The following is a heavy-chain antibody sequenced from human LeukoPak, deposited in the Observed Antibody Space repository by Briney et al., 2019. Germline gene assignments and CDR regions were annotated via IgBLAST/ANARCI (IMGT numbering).Heavy chain of an antibody. D-gene: IGHD2-15*01. J-gene: IGHJ4*02. CDR3: ARGRYCSSGNCYKDY. Sequence: QPGGSLRLSCAASGFAFGTYWMSWVRQAPGKGLEWVANINGDGSEKYFAGSVKGRFTISRDNARNSLFLQMNSLRAEDTAVYYCARGRYCSSGNCYKDYWGQGSLVTVSS. CDR2: INGDGSEK. CDR1: GFAFGTYW. V-gene: IGHV3-7*01.